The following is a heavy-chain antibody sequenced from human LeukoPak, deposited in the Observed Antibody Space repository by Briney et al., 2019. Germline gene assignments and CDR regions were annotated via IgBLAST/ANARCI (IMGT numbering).Heavy chain of an antibody. J-gene: IGHJ6*02. CDR2: ITNNGVHT. D-gene: IGHD3-22*01. Sequence: GGSLRLSCAASGFTFTSYTMSWVRQAPGKGLEWVSSITNNGVHTYYTDSVKGRFTISRDNSKNTLYLQMNSLRAEDTAVYYCARTLVVVMYYGMDVWGQGTTVTVSS. V-gene: IGHV3-21*01. CDR3: ARTLVVVMYYGMDV. CDR1: GFTFTSYT.